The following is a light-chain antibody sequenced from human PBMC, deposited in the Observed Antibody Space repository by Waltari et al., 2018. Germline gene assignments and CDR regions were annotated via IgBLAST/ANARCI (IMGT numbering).Light chain of an antibody. CDR1: QSISTF. CDR2: STS. J-gene: IGKJ4*01. CDR3: QHRYNTPVT. V-gene: IGKV1-39*01. Sequence: DIQMTQYPSSLSASVGDSVTITCRASQSISTFLNWYHQKPGKAPKVLIYSTSSLQSGLPSRFSGSGSGTDFTLTISSLQPEDSATDYCQHRYNTPVTFGGGTKVEI.